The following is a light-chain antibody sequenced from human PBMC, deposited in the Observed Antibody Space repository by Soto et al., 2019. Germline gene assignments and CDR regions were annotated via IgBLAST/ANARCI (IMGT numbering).Light chain of an antibody. CDR2: VAS. J-gene: IGKJ5*01. V-gene: IGKV3-15*01. CDR1: QSVSSN. CDR3: QQDNNWPPIT. Sequence: EIVMTQSPATLSVSPGERATLSCRASQSVSSNLAWYQQKPGQAPRLLIYVASTRATGIPARFSGSGSGTEFTLIISSLQSEDFAGYYCQQDNNWPPITFGQGTRLEIK.